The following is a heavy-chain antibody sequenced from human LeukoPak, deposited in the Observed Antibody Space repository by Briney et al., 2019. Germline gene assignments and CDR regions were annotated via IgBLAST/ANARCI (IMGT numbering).Heavy chain of an antibody. CDR3: ARDQSEDIGVDFDY. Sequence: ASVKVSCKASGYIFINYAIHWVRQAPGQRLEWMGWINGGNGYTKYSQNFQGRVTITRDTSASTAYMELSSLRSEDTAVYYCARDQSEDIGVDFDYWGQGTLVTVSS. CDR2: INGGNGYT. V-gene: IGHV1-3*01. J-gene: IGHJ4*02. CDR1: GYIFINYA. D-gene: IGHD2-15*01.